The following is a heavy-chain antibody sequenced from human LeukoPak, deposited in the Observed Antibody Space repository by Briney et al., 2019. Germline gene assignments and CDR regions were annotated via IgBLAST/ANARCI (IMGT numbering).Heavy chain of an antibody. D-gene: IGHD6-19*01. CDR3: ARLDIAVAGTWDY. V-gene: IGHV4-39*01. J-gene: IGHJ4*02. Sequence: PSETLSLTCTVSGGSISSSSYSWGWIRQPPGKGLEWIGSIYYSGSTYYNPSLKSRVTISVDTSKNQFSLKLSSVTAADTAVYYCARLDIAVAGTWDYWGQGTLVTVSS. CDR1: GGSISSSSYS. CDR2: IYYSGST.